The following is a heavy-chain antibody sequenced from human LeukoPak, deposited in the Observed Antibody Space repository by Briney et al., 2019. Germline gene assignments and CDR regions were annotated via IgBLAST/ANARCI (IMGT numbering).Heavy chain of an antibody. J-gene: IGHJ4*02. V-gene: IGHV3-74*01. D-gene: IGHD1-20*01. CDR3: ARDNTWSSDY. Sequence: PVGALRLSCAASGFTFSNNLMHWVRQAPGKGLGWVSRISRDGSSTSYADYVKGRFTISRDNAKNTLYLQMNTLRAEDTAVYYCARDNTWSSDYGGQGTLVTVS. CDR1: GFTFSNNL. CDR2: ISRDGSST.